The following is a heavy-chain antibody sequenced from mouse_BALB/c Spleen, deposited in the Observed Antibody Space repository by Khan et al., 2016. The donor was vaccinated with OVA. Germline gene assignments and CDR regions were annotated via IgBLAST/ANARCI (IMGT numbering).Heavy chain of an antibody. CDR2: IRSGGDYT. CDR3: ADHVTGSFAY. Sequence: EVELVESGGDLVKPGGSLKLSCAASGFTFSSYSMSWVRQTPDKRLEWVASIRSGGDYTYYPASVKGRLTISRDNAKNTLYLQLSDLKSEDTAMYYCADHVTGSFAYWGQGTLVTVSA. V-gene: IGHV5-6*01. D-gene: IGHD4-1*01. CDR1: GFTFSSYS. J-gene: IGHJ3*01.